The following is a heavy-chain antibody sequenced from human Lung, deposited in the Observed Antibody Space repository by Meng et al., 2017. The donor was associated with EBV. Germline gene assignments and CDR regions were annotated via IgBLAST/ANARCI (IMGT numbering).Heavy chain of an antibody. J-gene: IGHJ4*02. CDR3: ARGGTSSAPFDY. D-gene: IGHD2-2*01. V-gene: IGHV4-34*01. CDR2: INYSGIT. Sequence: LQRWGAGLLKPSEHLSLTCGVSGRSFSSSYWSWIRQPPGKGLEWIGQINYSGITNYNPSLKSRVTISVDTSKNQFSLSLNSVTAADTAVYYCARGGTSSAPFDYWGQGTLVTVSS. CDR1: GRSFSSSY.